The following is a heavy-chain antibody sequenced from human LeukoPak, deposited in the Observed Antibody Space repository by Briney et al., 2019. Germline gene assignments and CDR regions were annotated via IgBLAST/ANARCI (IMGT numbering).Heavy chain of an antibody. Sequence: GGSLRLSCAASGFTFSSYGMHWVRQAPGKGLEWVAVISYDGSNKYYADSVKGRFTISRDNSKNTLYLQMNSLRAEDTAVYYCARGDDILTGYYTFDYWGQGTLVTVSS. CDR3: ARGDDILTGYYTFDY. V-gene: IGHV3-30*03. J-gene: IGHJ4*02. D-gene: IGHD3-9*01. CDR1: GFTFSSYG. CDR2: ISYDGSNK.